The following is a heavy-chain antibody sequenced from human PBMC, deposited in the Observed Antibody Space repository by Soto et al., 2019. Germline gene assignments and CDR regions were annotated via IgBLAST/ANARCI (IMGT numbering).Heavy chain of an antibody. J-gene: IGHJ6*02. CDR1: GGTFSSYA. V-gene: IGHV1-69*13. CDR3: ASPNGGYCSSTSCYGITNYGMDV. CDR2: IIPIFGTA. D-gene: IGHD2-2*01. Sequence: GASVKVSCKASGGTFSSYAISWVRQAPGQGLEWMGGIIPIFGTANYAQKFQGRVTITADESTSTAYMELSSLRSEDTAVYYCASPNGGYCSSTSCYGITNYGMDVWGQGTTVTVSS.